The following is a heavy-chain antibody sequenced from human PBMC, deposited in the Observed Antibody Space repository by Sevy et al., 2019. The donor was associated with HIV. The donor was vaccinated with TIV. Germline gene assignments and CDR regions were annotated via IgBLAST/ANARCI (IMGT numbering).Heavy chain of an antibody. Sequence: GGSLRLSCAASGFSLTTSDMHWVRQAPGKGLEWVAYVRNDGSNKYYADSVRDRFTNSRDSPKNTLYLQMNSLRDEDTAIYYCARGRKTTEEWLEELDYYYGLDVWGQGTTVTVSS. CDR1: GFSLTTSD. D-gene: IGHD2-8*01. CDR3: ARGRKTTEEWLEELDYYYGLDV. CDR2: VRNDGSNK. J-gene: IGHJ6*02. V-gene: IGHV3-30*02.